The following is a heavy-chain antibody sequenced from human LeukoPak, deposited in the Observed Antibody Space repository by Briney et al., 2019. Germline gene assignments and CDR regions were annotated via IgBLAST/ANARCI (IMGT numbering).Heavy chain of an antibody. D-gene: IGHD6-13*01. CDR1: GFTFDDYA. CDR3: VKDRAYDSSWLIDY. V-gene: IGHV3-9*01. Sequence: GGSLRLSCAASGFTFDDYAMHWVRQPPGKGLEWVSGIGWSSGTIGYADSVKGRFTISRDSAKNSLYLQMNSLRAEDTALYYCVKDRAYDSSWLIDYWGQGTLVTVSS. J-gene: IGHJ4*02. CDR2: IGWSSGTI.